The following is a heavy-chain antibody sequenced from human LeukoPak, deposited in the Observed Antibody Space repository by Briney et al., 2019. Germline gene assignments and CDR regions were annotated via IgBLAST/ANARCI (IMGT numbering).Heavy chain of an antibody. CDR1: GFTFSSYW. Sequence: PGGSLRLSCAASGFTFSSYWMRWVRQAPGKGLEWVSYISSSGSTIYYADSVKGRFTISRDNAKNSLYLQMNSLRAEDTAVYYCARDDGDYHYYYGMDVWGKGTTVTVSS. D-gene: IGHD4-17*01. V-gene: IGHV3-48*04. CDR2: ISSSGSTI. CDR3: ARDDGDYHYYYGMDV. J-gene: IGHJ6*04.